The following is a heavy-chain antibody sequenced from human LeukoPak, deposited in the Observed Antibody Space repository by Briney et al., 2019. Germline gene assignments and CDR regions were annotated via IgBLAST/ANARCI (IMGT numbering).Heavy chain of an antibody. V-gene: IGHV3-21*01. CDR3: AKSYIVVVAAGRVGGDFWSDYMHDSFDI. D-gene: IGHD2-2*01. J-gene: IGHJ3*02. CDR1: GFTFSSYS. CDR2: ISSSSSYI. Sequence: GGSLRLSCAASGFTFSSYSMNWVRQAPGKGLEWVSSISSSSSYIYYADSVKGRFTISRDYAKNSLYLQMNSLRAEGTAVYYCAKSYIVVVAAGRVGGDFWSDYMHDSFDIWGQGTMVTVSS.